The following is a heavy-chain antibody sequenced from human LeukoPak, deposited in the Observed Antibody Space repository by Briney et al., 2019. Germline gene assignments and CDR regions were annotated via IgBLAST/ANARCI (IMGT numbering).Heavy chain of an antibody. V-gene: IGHV4-59*01. D-gene: IGHD3/OR15-3a*01. CDR1: GDSLSKYF. CDR3: ARKGLGDY. J-gene: IGHJ4*02. CDR2: IHYSGST. Sequence: SETLSLTCSVSGDSLSKYFWSWIRQSPGKGLEWIGYIHYSGSTNYNPSLKNRVTMSVDTSKNQFSLKLNSVTAAATAVYYCARKGLGDYWGQGTLVTVSS.